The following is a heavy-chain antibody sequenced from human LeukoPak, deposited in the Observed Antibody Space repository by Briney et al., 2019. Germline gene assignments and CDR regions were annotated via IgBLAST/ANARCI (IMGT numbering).Heavy chain of an antibody. J-gene: IGHJ4*02. CDR2: IWSDGTNQ. CDR3: ARDAQRGFDYSNSLEY. CDR1: GFTFNHYG. Sequence: PGGSLRLSCAAAGFTFNHYGMHWVRQAPGKGLQWVAVIWSDGTNQYYADSVKGRLTISRDDSGNTVYLQMNSLRPEDTGVYYCARDAQRGFDYSNSLEYWGQGTPVTVST. D-gene: IGHD4-11*01. V-gene: IGHV3-33*01.